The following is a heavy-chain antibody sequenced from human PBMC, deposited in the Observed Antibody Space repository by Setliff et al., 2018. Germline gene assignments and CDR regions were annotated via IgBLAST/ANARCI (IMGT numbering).Heavy chain of an antibody. V-gene: IGHV3-48*01. D-gene: IGHD2-2*01. J-gene: IGHJ6*03. Sequence: PGGSLRLSCAASGFTFSSYSMNWVRQAPGKGLEWVSYISSSSSTIYYADSVKGRFTISRDNAKNSLYLQMNSLRAEDTAVYYCARDGCSSTSCYGCPCYYYYMDVWGKGTTVT. CDR1: GFTFSSYS. CDR2: ISSSSSTI. CDR3: ARDGCSSTSCYGCPCYYYYMDV.